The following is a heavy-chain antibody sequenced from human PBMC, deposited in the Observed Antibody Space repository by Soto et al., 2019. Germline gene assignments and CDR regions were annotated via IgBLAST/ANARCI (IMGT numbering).Heavy chain of an antibody. Sequence: AAVKVSCKASGYTFTSYDINWVRQATGQGLEWMGWMNPNSGNTGYAQKFQGRVTMTRNTSISAAYMELSSLRSEDTAVYYCARGDDVVVVAAVDYYYGMDVWGQGTTVTVPS. CDR2: MNPNSGNT. CDR1: GYTFTSYD. CDR3: ARGDDVVVVAAVDYYYGMDV. D-gene: IGHD2-15*01. J-gene: IGHJ6*02. V-gene: IGHV1-8*01.